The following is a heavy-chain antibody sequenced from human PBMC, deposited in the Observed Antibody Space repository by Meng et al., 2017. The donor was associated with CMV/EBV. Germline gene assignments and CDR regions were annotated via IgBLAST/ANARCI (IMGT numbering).Heavy chain of an antibody. V-gene: IGHV3-74*01. CDR3: ARGGANMVRGLLDGFDP. CDR2: INSDGSST. D-gene: IGHD3-10*01. CDR1: GFTFSSYW. Sequence: GGSLRLSCAASGFTFSSYWMHWVRQAPGKGLVWVSRINSDGSSTSYADSVKGRFTISRDNAKNTLYLQMNSLRAEDTAVYYCARGGANMVRGLLDGFDPWGQGTLVTVSS. J-gene: IGHJ5*02.